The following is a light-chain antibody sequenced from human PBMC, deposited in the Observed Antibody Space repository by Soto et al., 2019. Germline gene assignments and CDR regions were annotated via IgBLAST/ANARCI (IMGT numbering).Light chain of an antibody. J-gene: IGKJ1*01. CDR3: MQLTEFPWT. Sequence: DIVMTQTPLSSPVTLGQPASISCRSTQSLVHRDGNTYLTWLQQRPGQPPRLLIYKSSNRFSGVPDRFSGSGAGTDLTLKIRRVEAEDVGVYYCMQLTEFPWTFGQGTKVEIK. V-gene: IGKV2-24*01. CDR1: QSLVHRDGNTY. CDR2: KSS.